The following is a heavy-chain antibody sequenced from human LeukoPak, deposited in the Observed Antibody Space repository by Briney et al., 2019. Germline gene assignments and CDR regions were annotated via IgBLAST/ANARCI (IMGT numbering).Heavy chain of an antibody. Sequence: SVKVSCKASGGTFISYAISWVRQAPGQGLEWMGGIIPIFGTANYAQKFQGRVTITADESTSTAYMELSSLRSEDTAVYYCARGPAAINGDWFDPWGQGTLVTVSS. CDR1: GGTFISYA. J-gene: IGHJ5*02. V-gene: IGHV1-69*13. D-gene: IGHD2-2*01. CDR2: IIPIFGTA. CDR3: ARGPAAINGDWFDP.